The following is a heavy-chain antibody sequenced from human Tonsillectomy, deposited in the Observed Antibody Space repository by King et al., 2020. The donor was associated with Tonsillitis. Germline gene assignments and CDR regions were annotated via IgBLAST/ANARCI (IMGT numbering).Heavy chain of an antibody. V-gene: IGHV3-23*04. J-gene: IGHJ6*02. CDR3: AKFRPGHSSPAYSYYYGMDV. Sequence: VQLVESGGGLVRPGGSLRLSCAASGFTFNNYAMTWVRQAPVKGLEWVSAISGSGGSTYYADSVKGRFTISRDNSKNALYLQMNSLRAEDTAVYYCAKFRPGHSSPAYSYYYGMDVWGQGTSVTISS. CDR2: ISGSGGST. D-gene: IGHD6-13*01. CDR1: GFTFNNYA.